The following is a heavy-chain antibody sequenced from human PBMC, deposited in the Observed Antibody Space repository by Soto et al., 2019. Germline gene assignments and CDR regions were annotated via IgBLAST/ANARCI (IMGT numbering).Heavy chain of an antibody. CDR2: ISYDGSNK. D-gene: IGHD4-17*01. V-gene: IGHV3-30*18. CDR1: GFTFSSYG. J-gene: IGHJ4*02. Sequence: GGSLRLSCAASGFTFSSYGMHWVRQAPGKGLEWVAVISYDGSNKYYADSVKGRFTISRDNSKNTLYLQMNSLRAEDTAVYYCANWGSTVTPLLTKPFDYWGQGTLVTVSS. CDR3: ANWGSTVTPLLTKPFDY.